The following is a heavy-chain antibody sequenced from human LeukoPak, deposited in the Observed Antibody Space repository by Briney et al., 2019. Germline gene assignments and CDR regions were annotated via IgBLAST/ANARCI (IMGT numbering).Heavy chain of an antibody. CDR2: IYYSGST. Sequence: SETLSLTCTVSGGSISSYYWSWIRQPPGKGLEWIGYIYYSGSTNYNPSLKSRVTISVDTSKNQFSLKLSSVTAADTAVYYCARDRPENYFDYWGQGTLVTVSS. CDR1: GGSISSYY. V-gene: IGHV4-59*01. J-gene: IGHJ4*02. CDR3: ARDRPENYFDY. D-gene: IGHD1-14*01.